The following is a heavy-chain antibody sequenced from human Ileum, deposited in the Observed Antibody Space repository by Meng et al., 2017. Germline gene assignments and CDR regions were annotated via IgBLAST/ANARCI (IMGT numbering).Heavy chain of an antibody. CDR1: GGSISNTNYY. D-gene: IGHD3-22*01. V-gene: IGHV4-39*01. Sequence: QLQLQESGPGLVKPSETLSLTCTVSGGSISNTNYYWDWIRQPPGKGLEWVGSIYYNGNTYYNPSLKSRVTISMDTSKNQLSLKLSSVTAADTAVYYCARYNYYDSSGHSNFDYWGQGTLVTISS. CDR3: ARYNYYDSSGHSNFDY. J-gene: IGHJ4*02. CDR2: IYYNGNT.